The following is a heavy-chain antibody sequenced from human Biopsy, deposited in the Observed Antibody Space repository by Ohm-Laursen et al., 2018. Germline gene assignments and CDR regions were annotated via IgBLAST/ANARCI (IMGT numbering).Heavy chain of an antibody. CDR1: GGTFSNYG. Sequence: GASVKVSCKVPGGTFSNYGVNWVRQAPGQGLEWLGGNIPILGTGNYAQKFQDRVTVAADTSTSTATMELRSLRSGDTAVYYCTTKLTGYFHHWGQGTLVSVSS. V-gene: IGHV1-69*06. D-gene: IGHD3-9*01. CDR3: TTKLTGYFHH. J-gene: IGHJ1*01. CDR2: NIPILGTG.